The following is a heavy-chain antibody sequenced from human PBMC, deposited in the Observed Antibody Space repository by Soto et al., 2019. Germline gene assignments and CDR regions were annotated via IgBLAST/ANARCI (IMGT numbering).Heavy chain of an antibody. CDR3: TRSTHAMNGGSHYMALDDDLVTGMDV. V-gene: IGHV4-4*02. CDR2: ISDRGST. D-gene: IGHD3-16*01. Sequence: QVQLQESGPRLVRPSGALSLSCSVSGASITSGHWWTWVRQSPGKGLEWIGEISDRGSTNSNPSLKSRVSLSADKSQNQFSLRLPSVTAADTAIYYCTRSTHAMNGGSHYMALDDDLVTGMDVWGPGNTVTVSS. CDR1: GASITSGHW. J-gene: IGHJ6*02.